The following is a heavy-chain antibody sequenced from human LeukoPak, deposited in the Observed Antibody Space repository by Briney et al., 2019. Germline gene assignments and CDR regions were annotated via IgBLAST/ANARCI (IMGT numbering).Heavy chain of an antibody. CDR3: AKDLERATSYSGPVA. D-gene: IGHD5-12*01. Sequence: PGGSLRLSCAASGFTFSSYAMSWVRQAPGKGLEWVSTISGSGGSTYYADSVKGRFTISRDNSKNTLYLQMNSLRAEDTAVYYCAKDLERATSYSGPVAWGQGALVTVSS. CDR1: GFTFSSYA. V-gene: IGHV3-23*01. CDR2: ISGSGGST. J-gene: IGHJ5*02.